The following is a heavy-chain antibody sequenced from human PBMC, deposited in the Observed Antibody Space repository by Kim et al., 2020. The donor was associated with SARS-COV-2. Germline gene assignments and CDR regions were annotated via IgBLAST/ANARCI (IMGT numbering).Heavy chain of an antibody. V-gene: IGHV3-21*01. CDR2: ISSSSSYI. CDR3: ARDLRGYSGYDLARARFDAHYYYYGMDV. J-gene: IGHJ6*02. Sequence: GGSLRLSCAASGFTFSSYSMNWVRQAPGKGLEWVSSISSSSSYIYYADSVKGRFTISRDNAKNSLYLQMNSLRAEDTAVYYCARDLRGYSGYDLARARFDAHYYYYGMDVWGQGTTVTVSS. D-gene: IGHD5-12*01. CDR1: GFTFSSYS.